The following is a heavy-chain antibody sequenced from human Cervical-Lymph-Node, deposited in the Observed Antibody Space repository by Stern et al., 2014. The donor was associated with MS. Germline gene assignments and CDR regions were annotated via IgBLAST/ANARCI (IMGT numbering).Heavy chain of an antibody. J-gene: IGHJ4*02. CDR1: GFSFSSYS. CDR3: ARDRPPTVTTDAPFAY. Sequence: EVQLVESGGGLVQPGGSLRLSCAASGFSFSSYSMNWVRQGPGKGLEWVSYISSSSSTIYYADSVKGRFTISRDNAKNSLYLQMNSLRDEDTAVYYCARDRPPTVTTDAPFAYWGQGTLVTVSS. CDR2: ISSSSSTI. V-gene: IGHV3-48*02. D-gene: IGHD4-17*01.